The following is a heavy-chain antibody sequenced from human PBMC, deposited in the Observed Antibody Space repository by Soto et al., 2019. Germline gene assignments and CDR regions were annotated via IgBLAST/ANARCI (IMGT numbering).Heavy chain of an antibody. CDR2: IDPSDSYT. D-gene: IGHD2-2*02. CDR1: GYSFTSYW. V-gene: IGHV5-10-1*01. CDR3: ARRPRWDCSSTSCYNSPNYYYYYGMDG. J-gene: IGHJ6*02. Sequence: GASLKISCKGSGYSFTSYWISWVRQMPGKGLEWMGRIDPSDSYTNYSPSFQGHVTISADKSISTAYLQWSSLKASDTAMYYCARRPRWDCSSTSCYNSPNYYYYYGMDGCGQGTTGTGSS.